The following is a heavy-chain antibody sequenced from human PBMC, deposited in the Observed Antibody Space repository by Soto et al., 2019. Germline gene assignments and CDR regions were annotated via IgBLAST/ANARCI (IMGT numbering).Heavy chain of an antibody. Sequence: VQLMQSGAEVKQPGSSVKVSCKASGGTFSSHSINWVRQAPGQGLEWMGGIITLFGTANYAQNFQGRVTITADQSTSTAYMELNSLRSDDTAVYYCAREVGYGDFYAALLDWGQGPLVTVSS. CDR3: AREVGYGDFYAALLD. D-gene: IGHD4-17*01. J-gene: IGHJ4*02. CDR1: GGTFSSHS. V-gene: IGHV1-69*01. CDR2: IITLFGTA.